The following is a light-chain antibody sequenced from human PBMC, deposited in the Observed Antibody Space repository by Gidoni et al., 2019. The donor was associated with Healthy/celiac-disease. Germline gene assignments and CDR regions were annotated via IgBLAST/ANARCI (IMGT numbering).Light chain of an antibody. V-gene: IGKV3-20*01. Sequence: EIVLTQSPGTLSLSPGERATLSCRASQSVSSSYLAWYQQKPGQAPRLLIYGASSSATGIPDRFSGRGSGTDFTLTISRLELEDFAVYYCQQYGSSPWTFGQGTKVEIK. CDR2: GAS. J-gene: IGKJ1*01. CDR1: QSVSSSY. CDR3: QQYGSSPWT.